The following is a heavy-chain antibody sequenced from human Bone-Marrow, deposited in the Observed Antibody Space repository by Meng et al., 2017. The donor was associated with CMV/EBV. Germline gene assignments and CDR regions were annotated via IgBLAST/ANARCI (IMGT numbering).Heavy chain of an antibody. CDR1: GFTFDDYT. D-gene: IGHD5-24*01. J-gene: IGHJ6*01. CDR2: ISWDGGST. V-gene: IGHV3-43*01. Sequence: GGTLKISCAASGFTFDDYTMHWVRQAPGKGLEWVSLISWDGGSTYYADSVKGRFTISRDNSKNSLYLQMNSLRTEDTALYYCAKGDYGMDVWGQGTTVTGSS. CDR3: AKGDYGMDV.